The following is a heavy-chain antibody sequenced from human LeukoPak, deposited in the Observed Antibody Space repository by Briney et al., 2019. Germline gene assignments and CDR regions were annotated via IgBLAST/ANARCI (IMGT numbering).Heavy chain of an antibody. V-gene: IGHV3-33*01. Sequence: GRSLRLSCATSGFTFSSHGFYWVRQAPGKGLEWVAVIWYDGSKKYYSDSVKGRFTISSDTSKNTLSLQMNSLRAEDTAVYYCARDLSPVVRASPMGYWGQGTLVTVSS. J-gene: IGHJ4*02. CDR3: ARDLSPVVRASPMGY. D-gene: IGHD3-10*01. CDR1: GFTFSSHG. CDR2: IWYDGSKK.